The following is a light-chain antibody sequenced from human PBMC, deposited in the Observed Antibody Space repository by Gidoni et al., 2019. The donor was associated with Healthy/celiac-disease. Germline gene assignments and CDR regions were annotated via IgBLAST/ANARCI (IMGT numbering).Light chain of an antibody. CDR2: DAS. J-gene: IGKJ4*01. Sequence: THTTATLSLSPGERATLSCRASQSVSSYLAWYQQKPGQAPRLLIYDASNRATGIPARFSGSGSGTDFTLTISSLEPEDFAVYYCQQRSNWPRLTFGGGTKVEIK. V-gene: IGKV3-11*01. CDR3: QQRSNWPRLT. CDR1: QSVSSY.